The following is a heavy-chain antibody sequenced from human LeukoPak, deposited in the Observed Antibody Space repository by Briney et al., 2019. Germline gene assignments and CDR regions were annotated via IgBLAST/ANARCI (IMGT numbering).Heavy chain of an antibody. Sequence: PSETLSLTCTVSGGFISSYYWSWIRQPPGKGLEWIGYIYYSGSTNYNPSLKSRVTISVDTSKNQFSLKLSSVTAADTAVYYCARLGTVTGYGMDVWGQGTTVTVSS. J-gene: IGHJ6*02. D-gene: IGHD4-17*01. CDR2: IYYSGST. CDR3: ARLGTVTGYGMDV. CDR1: GGFISSYY. V-gene: IGHV4-59*08.